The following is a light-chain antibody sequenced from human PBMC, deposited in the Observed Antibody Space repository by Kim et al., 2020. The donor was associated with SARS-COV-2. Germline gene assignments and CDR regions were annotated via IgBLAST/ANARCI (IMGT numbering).Light chain of an antibody. CDR1: QSISSW. V-gene: IGKV1-5*03. CDR2: KAS. J-gene: IGKJ1*01. CDR3: QQYNSYST. Sequence: DIQMTQSPSTLSASVGDRVTITCRASQSISSWLAWYQQKPVKAPKLLIYKASSLESGVPSRFSGSGSGTEFTLTISSLQPDDFATYYCQQYNSYSTFGQGTKVDIK.